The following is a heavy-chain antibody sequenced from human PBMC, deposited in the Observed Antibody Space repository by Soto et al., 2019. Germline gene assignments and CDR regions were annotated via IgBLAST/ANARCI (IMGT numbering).Heavy chain of an antibody. CDR3: ARAQGKYNWNYDPFDY. V-gene: IGHV3-33*08. D-gene: IGHD1-7*01. CDR2: IWYDGSNK. J-gene: IGHJ4*02. Sequence: PGGSLRLSCTASGFSLGSSWMSWVRQAPGKGLEWVAVIWYDGSNKYYADSVKGRFTISRDNSKNTLYLQMNSLRAEDTAVYYCARAQGKYNWNYDPFDYWGQGTLVTVSS. CDR1: GFSLGSSW.